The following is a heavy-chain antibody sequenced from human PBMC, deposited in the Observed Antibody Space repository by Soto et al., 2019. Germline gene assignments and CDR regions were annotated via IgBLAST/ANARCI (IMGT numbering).Heavy chain of an antibody. D-gene: IGHD1-26*01. Sequence: ASVKGSCKASGYSFTSYDINWVRQATGQGLEWMGWMNPNSGNTGYAQKFQGRVTMTRSTSISTAYMELSSLRSEDTAVYYCARGTGYSSSYYYMDVWGKGTTVTVSS. V-gene: IGHV1-8*01. J-gene: IGHJ6*03. CDR3: ARGTGYSSSYYYMDV. CDR1: GYSFTSYD. CDR2: MNPNSGNT.